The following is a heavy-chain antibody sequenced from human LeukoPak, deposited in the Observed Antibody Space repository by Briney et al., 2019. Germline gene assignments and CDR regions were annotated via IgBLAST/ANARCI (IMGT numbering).Heavy chain of an antibody. D-gene: IGHD3-10*01. CDR2: ISSSSGTI. V-gene: IGHV3-48*01. J-gene: IGHJ4*02. CDR3: ARSLGHDY. Sequence: GGSLRLSCAASGFTFSSYWMHWVRQAPGKGLEWVSYISSSSGTIYYADSVKGRFTISRDNAKNSLYLQMNSLRAEDTAVYYCARSLGHDYWGQGALLTVSS. CDR1: GFTFSSYW.